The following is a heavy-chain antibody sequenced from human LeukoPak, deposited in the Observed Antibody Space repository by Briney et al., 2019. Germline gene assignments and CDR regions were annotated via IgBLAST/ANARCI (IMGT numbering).Heavy chain of an antibody. V-gene: IGHV4-31*03. Sequence: SDTLSLTCTVSGGHISLGGYYCSWIRQHPGEGLEWIGYIYYSGSTYYNPSLKSRVTISVDTSKNQFSLKLSSVTAADTAVYYCASTAMATTYFDYWGQGTLVTVSS. CDR3: ASTAMATTYFDY. CDR2: IYYSGST. J-gene: IGHJ4*02. CDR1: GGHISLGGYY. D-gene: IGHD5-18*01.